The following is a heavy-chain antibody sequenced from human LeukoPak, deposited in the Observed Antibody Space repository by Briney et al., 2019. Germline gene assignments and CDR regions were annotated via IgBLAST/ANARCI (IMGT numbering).Heavy chain of an antibody. CDR3: ARVGYYYDSSGYYSYFDY. D-gene: IGHD3-22*01. CDR2: INWNGGST. CDR1: GFTFDDYG. V-gene: IGHV3-20*04. Sequence: PGGSLRLSCAASGFTFDDYGMSWVRQAPGKGLEWVSGINWNGGSTGYADSVKGRFTISRDNAKNSLYLQMNSLRAEDTALCYCARVGYYYDSSGYYSYFDYWGQGTLVTVSS. J-gene: IGHJ4*02.